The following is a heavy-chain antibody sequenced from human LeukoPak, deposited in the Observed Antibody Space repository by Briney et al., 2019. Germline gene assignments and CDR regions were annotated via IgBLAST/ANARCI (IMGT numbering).Heavy chain of an antibody. CDR2: INPSGGST. CDR3: ARGGSYYWNYYYYGMDV. CDR1: GYTFTSYY. J-gene: IGHJ6*02. Sequence: ASVKVSCKASGYTFTSYYMHWVRQAPGQGLEWMGIINPSGGSTSYAQKFQGRVTITRDTSASTAYMELSSLRSEDTAVYYCARGGSYYWNYYYYGMDVWGQGTTVTVSS. V-gene: IGHV1-46*01. D-gene: IGHD1-26*01.